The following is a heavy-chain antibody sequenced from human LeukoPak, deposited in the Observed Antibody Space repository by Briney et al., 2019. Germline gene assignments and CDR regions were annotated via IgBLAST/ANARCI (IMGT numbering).Heavy chain of an antibody. CDR2: IYYSGST. D-gene: IGHD4-17*01. J-gene: IGHJ4*02. V-gene: IGHV4-59*01. Sequence: PSETLSLTCTVSGGSISSYYWSWIRQPPGKGLEWIGYIYYSGSTNYNPSLKSRVTISVDTSKNQFSLKLSSVTAADTAVYYCASGTTVTDFDYWGQGTLVTASS. CDR3: ASGTTVTDFDY. CDR1: GGSISSYY.